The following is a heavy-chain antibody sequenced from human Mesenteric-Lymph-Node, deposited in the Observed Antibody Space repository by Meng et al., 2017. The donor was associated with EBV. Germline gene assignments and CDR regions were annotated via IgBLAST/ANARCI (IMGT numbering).Heavy chain of an antibody. Sequence: QVQLQGSGPGLVKPAGTLSLPCAVSGGSISSYNWWSWVRQPPGKGLEWIGEIYHSGSTNNNPSLRSRVTISVDKSKNQFSLRLSAVTAADTAVYYCAKVDGSGRSNWFDPWGQGTLVTVSS. CDR3: AKVDGSGRSNWFDP. CDR1: GGSISSYNW. J-gene: IGHJ5*02. CDR2: IYHSGST. V-gene: IGHV4-4*02. D-gene: IGHD3-10*01.